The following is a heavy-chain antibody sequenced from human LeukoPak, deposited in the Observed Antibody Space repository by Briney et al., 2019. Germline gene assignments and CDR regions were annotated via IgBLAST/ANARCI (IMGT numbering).Heavy chain of an antibody. CDR3: ARLMMGDFWSGYPWGGVDY. D-gene: IGHD3-3*01. V-gene: IGHV3-33*01. CDR2: IWYDGSNK. J-gene: IGHJ4*02. Sequence: GGSLRLSCAASGFTFSSYGMHWVRQAPGKGLEWVAVIWYDGSNKYYADSVKGRFTISRDNSKNTLYLQMNSLRAEDTAVYYCARLMMGDFWSGYPWGGVDYWGQGTLVTVSS. CDR1: GFTFSSYG.